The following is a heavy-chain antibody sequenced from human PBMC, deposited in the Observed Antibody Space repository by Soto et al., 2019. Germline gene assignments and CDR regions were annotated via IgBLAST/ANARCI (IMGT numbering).Heavy chain of an antibody. Sequence: QVQLVESGGGVVQPGRSLRLSCAASGFTFSHYGMQWVRQAPGKGLEWVAVISYDGSNKYYADSVKGRFTISRDNSNNTLFLQMNSLRAEDTAVYFCAKEEMATIDYWGQGSLVTVSS. CDR1: GFTFSHYG. CDR3: AKEEMATIDY. V-gene: IGHV3-30*18. J-gene: IGHJ4*02. CDR2: ISYDGSNK.